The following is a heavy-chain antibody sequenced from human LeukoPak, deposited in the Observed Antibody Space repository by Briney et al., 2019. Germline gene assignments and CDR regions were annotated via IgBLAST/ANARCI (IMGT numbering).Heavy chain of an antibody. CDR3: ARVATSSLDY. J-gene: IGHJ4*02. Sequence: GGSLRLSCAASGFTFSGYDMNWVRQAPGKGLEWISYISTSGNTIYYADSVKGRFTISRDNVQNTLHLQMNSLRAEDTAVYYCARVATSSLDYWGQGTLVTVSS. D-gene: IGHD2-2*01. CDR2: ISTSGNTI. V-gene: IGHV3-48*01. CDR1: GFTFSGYD.